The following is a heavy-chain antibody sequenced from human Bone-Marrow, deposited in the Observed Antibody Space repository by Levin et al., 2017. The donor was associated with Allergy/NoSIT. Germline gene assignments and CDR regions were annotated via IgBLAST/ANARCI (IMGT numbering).Heavy chain of an antibody. CDR3: VRRGGGTWDLDY. V-gene: IGHV1-2*06. CDR2: INPNSGAT. CDR1: GYTFTALH. Sequence: PGGSLRLSCKTSGYTFTALHVHWVRQAPGQGLEWMGRINPNSGATDYARKFQGRVNMTRDMSIRTVYLELATLRSDDTAVFFCVRRGGGTWDLDYWGQGTLVTVSS. D-gene: IGHD1-26*01. J-gene: IGHJ4*02.